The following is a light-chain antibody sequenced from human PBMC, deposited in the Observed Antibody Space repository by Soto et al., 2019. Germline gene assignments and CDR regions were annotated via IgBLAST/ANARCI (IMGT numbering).Light chain of an antibody. CDR3: QQYSGDSRT. V-gene: IGKV1-5*03. CDR1: QSISSW. J-gene: IGKJ1*01. Sequence: DIQMTQSPSTLSASVGDRVTIHCRASQSISSWLAWYQQKPGKAPKLLIYKASRLHSGVSSRFSGSESGTEFILTISSLQPDDFATYYCQQYSGDSRTFGQGTKVDI. CDR2: KAS.